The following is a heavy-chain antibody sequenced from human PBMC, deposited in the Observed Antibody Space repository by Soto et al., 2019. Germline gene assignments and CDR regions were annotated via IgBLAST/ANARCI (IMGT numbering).Heavy chain of an antibody. Sequence: EVLLLESGGGLVQPGGSLRLSCAASGFTFSNYAMSWVHQAPGKGLEWVSAISGTGGSTYYADSVKGRFTISRDNSKNTLYLQMNSLRAEDTAVYYCAKSGSSSWYSGVNVWGQGTTVTVSS. CDR2: ISGTGGST. CDR3: AKSGSSSWYSGVNV. D-gene: IGHD6-13*01. J-gene: IGHJ6*02. CDR1: GFTFSNYA. V-gene: IGHV3-23*01.